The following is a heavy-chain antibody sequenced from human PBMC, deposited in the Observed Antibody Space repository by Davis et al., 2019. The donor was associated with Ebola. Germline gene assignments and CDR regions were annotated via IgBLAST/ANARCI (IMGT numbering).Heavy chain of an antibody. CDR3: AVRPGYCSSTSCLPFDP. V-gene: IGHV4-30-4*01. CDR2: IYYSGST. Sequence: PSETLSLTCTVSGGSISSGDYYWSWIRQPPGKGLEWIGYIYYSGSTYYNPSLKSRVTISVDKSKNQFSLKLSSVTAADTAVYYCAVRPGYCSSTSCLPFDPWGQGTLVTVSS. CDR1: GGSISSGDYY. D-gene: IGHD2-2*01. J-gene: IGHJ5*02.